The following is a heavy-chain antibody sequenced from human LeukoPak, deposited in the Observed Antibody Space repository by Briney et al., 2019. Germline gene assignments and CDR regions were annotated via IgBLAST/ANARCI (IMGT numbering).Heavy chain of an antibody. J-gene: IGHJ3*02. D-gene: IGHD3-10*01. CDR3: ARDGTYYYGSGIPVGAFDI. CDR1: GGSISSYY. V-gene: IGHV4-4*07. CDR2: IYTSGST. Sequence: SETLSLTCTVSGGSISSYYWSWIRQPAGKGLEWIGRIYTSGSTNYNPSLKSRVTTSVDTSKNQFSLKLSSVTAADTAVYYCARDGTYYYGSGIPVGAFDIWGQGTMVTVSS.